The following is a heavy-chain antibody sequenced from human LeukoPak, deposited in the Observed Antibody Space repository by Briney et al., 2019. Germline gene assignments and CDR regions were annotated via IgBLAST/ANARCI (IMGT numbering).Heavy chain of an antibody. CDR3: ARDRERDCSGGSCYDDAFDI. J-gene: IGHJ3*02. V-gene: IGHV7-4-1*02. CDR2: INTNTGNP. D-gene: IGHD2-15*01. CDR1: GYTFTSYA. Sequence: GASVKVSCKASGYTFTSYAMNWVRQAPGQGLEWMGWINTNTGNPTYAQGFTGRFVFSLDTSVSTAYLQISSLKAEDTAVYYCARDRERDCSGGSCYDDAFDIWGQGTMVTVSS.